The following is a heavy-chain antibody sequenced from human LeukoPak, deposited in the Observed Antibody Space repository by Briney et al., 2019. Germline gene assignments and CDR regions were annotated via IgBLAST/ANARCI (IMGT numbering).Heavy chain of an antibody. CDR2: IKSKTDGGTT. J-gene: IGHJ4*02. V-gene: IGHV3-15*01. Sequence: GGSLRLSCAASGFTFSDYIMNWVRQAPGKGLEWAGRIKSKTDGGTTDYAAPVKGRFTISRDDSKNTLYLQMNSLKTEDTAVYYCTTATVVTAIRYYFDYWGQGTLVTVSS. CDR3: TTATVVTAIRYYFDY. CDR1: GFTFSDYI. D-gene: IGHD2-21*02.